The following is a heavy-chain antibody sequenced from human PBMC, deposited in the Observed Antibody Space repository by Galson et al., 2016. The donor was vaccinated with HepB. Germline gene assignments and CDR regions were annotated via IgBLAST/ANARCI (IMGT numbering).Heavy chain of an antibody. CDR2: IYSGGDT. D-gene: IGHD3-10*01. CDR1: GFNVSRNY. CDR3: ANQNYNSGADY. J-gene: IGHJ4*02. Sequence: SLRLSCAGSGFNVSRNYLTWVRQAPGKGLEWVSLIYSGGDTYYADSVKGRFTLFRDNSKNTLFLQMNSLRAEDTAMYHCANQNYNSGADYWGQGTLVTVSS. V-gene: IGHV3-53*01.